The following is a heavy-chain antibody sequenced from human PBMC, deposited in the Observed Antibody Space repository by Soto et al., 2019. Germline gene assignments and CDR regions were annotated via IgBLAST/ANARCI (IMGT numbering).Heavy chain of an antibody. CDR1: GFSFRDYS. J-gene: IGHJ4*02. CDR2: NDLGDTKR. CDR3: TKDRVPDGIYSFDF. Sequence: EVQLLESGGDSVQPGGSLRLSCAASGFSFRDYSMNWVRQAPGKGLEWVAFNDLGDTKRDYRDSVKGRFIVSKDKSKKTVYLQMNSLRVEDTAIYYCTKDRVPDGIYSFDFWGQGALVTVSS. V-gene: IGHV3-23*03. D-gene: IGHD2-15*01.